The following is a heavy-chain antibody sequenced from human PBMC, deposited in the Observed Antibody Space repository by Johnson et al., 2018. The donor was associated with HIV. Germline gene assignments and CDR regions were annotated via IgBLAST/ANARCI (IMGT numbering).Heavy chain of an antibody. D-gene: IGHD5-12*01. CDR1: GFTFENYA. CDR2: ISWDGSKS. J-gene: IGHJ3*02. V-gene: IGHV3-43D*04. CDR3: ARVGWATSDAFDI. Sequence: VQLMESGGVVVQPGGSLRLSCAVSGFTFENYAMHWVRQAPGKGLEWVSLISWDGSKSYYADSVQGRFTISRDNRKNSMYLQMNSLRAEDTALYYCARVGWATSDAFDIWGQGTMVTVSS.